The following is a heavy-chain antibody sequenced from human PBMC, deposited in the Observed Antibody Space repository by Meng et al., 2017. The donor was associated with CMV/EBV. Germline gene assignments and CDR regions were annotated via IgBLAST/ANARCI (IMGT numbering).Heavy chain of an antibody. Sequence: LQQWGAGLVKPSQALSLASSVSGGYSSSGDYYWSWIRQPPGKGLEWIGYIYYSGSTYYNPSLKSRVTISVDTSKNQFSLKLSSVTAADTAVYYCAREGDNPFDYWGQGTLVTVSS. J-gene: IGHJ4*02. V-gene: IGHV4-30-4*08. CDR1: GGYSSSGDYY. CDR2: IYYSGST. CDR3: AREGDNPFDY. D-gene: IGHD2-21*02.